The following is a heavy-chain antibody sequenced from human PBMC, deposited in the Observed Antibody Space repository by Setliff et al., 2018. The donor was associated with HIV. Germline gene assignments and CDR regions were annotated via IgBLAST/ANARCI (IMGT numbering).Heavy chain of an antibody. J-gene: IGHJ5*02. D-gene: IGHD4-17*01. Sequence: PGGSLRLSCAASGFTFSNYWMDWVRQAPGKGLEWVSYITASSNTIYYADSVKGRFTISRDNAKNSLYLQMNSLRTEDTAVYFCAVSPDGDCATTKCANWFDPWGQGTQVTVSS. V-gene: IGHV3-48*04. CDR2: ITASSNTI. CDR1: GFTFSNYW. CDR3: AVSPDGDCATTKCANWFDP.